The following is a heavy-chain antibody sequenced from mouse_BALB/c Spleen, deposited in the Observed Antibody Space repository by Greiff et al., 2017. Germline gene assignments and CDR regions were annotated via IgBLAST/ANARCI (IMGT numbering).Heavy chain of an antibody. V-gene: IGHV2-2*02. CDR1: GFSLTSYG. D-gene: IGHD2-1*01. J-gene: IGHJ4*01. CDR2: IWSGGST. Sequence: VKLQESGPGLVQPSQSLSITCTVSGFSLTSYGVHWVRQSPGKGLEWLGVIWSGGSTDYNAAFISRLSISKDNSKSQVFFKMNSLQANDTAIYYCARNYYYGNYVDAMDYWGQGTSVTVSS. CDR3: ARNYYYGNYVDAMDY.